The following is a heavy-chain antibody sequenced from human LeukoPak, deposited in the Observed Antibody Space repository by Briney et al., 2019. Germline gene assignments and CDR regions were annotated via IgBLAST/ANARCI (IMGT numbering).Heavy chain of an antibody. V-gene: IGHV3-53*01. CDR2: MYSSGST. CDR3: ARGYRTFDY. Sequence: PGGSLRLSCAVSGFIVSGNYMSWVRQAPGKGLEWVSVMYSSGSTDYADSVKGRFTISRDNSKNTLYLQMNSLRAEDTAMYFCARGYRTFDYWGQGTLVTVSS. CDR1: GFIVSGNY. D-gene: IGHD5-18*01. J-gene: IGHJ4*02.